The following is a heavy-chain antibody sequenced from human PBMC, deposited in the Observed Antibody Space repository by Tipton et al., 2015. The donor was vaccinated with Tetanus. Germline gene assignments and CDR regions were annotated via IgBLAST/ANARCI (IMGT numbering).Heavy chain of an antibody. V-gene: IGHV4-59*01. J-gene: IGHJ5*02. CDR3: ARLYSYGSLYWFDP. Sequence: TLSLTCTVSGGSINRYYWSWIRQPPGKGLEWIGYIYYSGSTNYNPSLESRVTISIDTSKNQFSLKLRSVTAADTAVYYCARLYSYGSLYWFDPWGQGTLVTVSS. CDR2: IYYSGST. CDR1: GGSINRYY. D-gene: IGHD5-18*01.